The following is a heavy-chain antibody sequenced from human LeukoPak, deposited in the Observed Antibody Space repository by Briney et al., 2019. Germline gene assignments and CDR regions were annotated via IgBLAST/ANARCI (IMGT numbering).Heavy chain of an antibody. CDR2: INHSGSI. Sequence: SETLSLTCAVYGAFFSDSYWSWIRQPPGKGLEWTGEINHSGSINYSPSLESRVIISVDTSKNQFSLKLSSVTAADTAVYYCVTHSNGYYFDYWGQGTLVTVSS. CDR3: VTHSNGYYFDY. V-gene: IGHV4-34*01. CDR1: GAFFSDSY. J-gene: IGHJ4*02. D-gene: IGHD6-19*01.